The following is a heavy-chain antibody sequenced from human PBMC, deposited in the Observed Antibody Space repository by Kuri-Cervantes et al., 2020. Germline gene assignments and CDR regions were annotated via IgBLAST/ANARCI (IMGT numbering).Heavy chain of an antibody. D-gene: IGHD3-3*01. CDR3: ARVMYYNFWSGYYTGYYYYMDV. J-gene: IGHJ6*03. CDR2: ISSSSSTI. Sequence: GGSLRLSCAASGFTFSSYSMNWVRQAPGKGLEWVSYISSSSSTIYYADSVKGRFTISRDNAKNSLYLQMNSLRAEDTAVYYCARVMYYNFWSGYYTGYYYYMDVWGKGTTVTVSS. V-gene: IGHV3-48*01. CDR1: GFTFSSYS.